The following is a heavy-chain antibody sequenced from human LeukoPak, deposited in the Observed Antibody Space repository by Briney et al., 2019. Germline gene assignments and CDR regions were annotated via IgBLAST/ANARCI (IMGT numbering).Heavy chain of an antibody. CDR2: INHSGST. Sequence: SETLSLTCAVYGGSFSGYYWSWIRQPPGKGLEWIGEINHSGSTNYNPSLKSRVTISVDTSRNQFSLKLSSVTAADTAVYYCARAGTAMDYFDYWGQGTLVTVSS. CDR3: ARAGTAMDYFDY. J-gene: IGHJ4*02. D-gene: IGHD5-18*01. CDR1: GGSFSGYY. V-gene: IGHV4-34*01.